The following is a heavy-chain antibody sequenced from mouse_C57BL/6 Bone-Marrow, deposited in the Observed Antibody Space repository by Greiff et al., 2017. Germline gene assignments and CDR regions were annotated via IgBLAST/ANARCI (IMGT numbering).Heavy chain of an antibody. CDR2: ISSGGSYT. CDR3: ARGYYNYFDY. J-gene: IGHJ2*01. CDR1: GFTFSSYG. Sequence: DVMLVESGGDLVKPGGSLKLSCAASGFTFSSYGMSWVRQTPDKRLEWVATISSGGSYTYYPDSVNGRFTISRDNAKNTLYLQMSSLKSEDTAMYYCARGYYNYFDYWGQGTTLTVSS. D-gene: IGHD2-3*01. V-gene: IGHV5-6*02.